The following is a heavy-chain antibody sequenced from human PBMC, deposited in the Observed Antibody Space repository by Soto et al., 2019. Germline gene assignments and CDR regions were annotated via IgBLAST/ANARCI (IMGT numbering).Heavy chain of an antibody. V-gene: IGHV3-48*02. J-gene: IGHJ6*02. CDR3: ARDLRGYSSSSTYYYYYAMDV. D-gene: IGHD6-6*01. CDR2: ISSSSSTI. Sequence: GSLRLSCAASGFIFSGYNMNWVRQAPGKGLEWVSYISSSSSTIYYADSVEGRFTISRDNAKNSLYLQMNSLRDEDTAVYYCARDLRGYSSSSTYYYYYAMDVWGQGTTVTVSS. CDR1: GFIFSGYN.